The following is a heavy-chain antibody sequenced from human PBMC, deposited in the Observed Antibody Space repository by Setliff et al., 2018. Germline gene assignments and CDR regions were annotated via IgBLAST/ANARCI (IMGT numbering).Heavy chain of an antibody. CDR1: GYTSTSYD. CDR2: ISPYNGAT. V-gene: IGHV1-18*01. Sequence: ASVKVSCKASGYTSTSYDINWVRQAPGQGLEFVGWISPYNGATDCARKLESRVTMTTDTSTSTAYLELRSLTSDDTAVYYCARGNEGLYWGQGTLVTVS. CDR3: ARGNEGLY. J-gene: IGHJ4*02.